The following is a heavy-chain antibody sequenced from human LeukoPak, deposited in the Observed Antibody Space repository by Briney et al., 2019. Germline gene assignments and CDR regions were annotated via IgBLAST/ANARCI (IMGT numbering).Heavy chain of an antibody. CDR1: GGSISSYY. V-gene: IGHV4-4*07. CDR3: ARGSEQWLVLYYFDY. D-gene: IGHD6-19*01. J-gene: IGHJ4*02. CDR2: IYTSGTT. Sequence: SETLSLTCTVSGGSISSYYWSWIRQPAGKGLEWIGRIYTSGTTHYNPSLKSRVTMSVDTSKNQFSLKLSSVTAADTAVYYCARGSEQWLVLYYFDYWGQGTLVTVSS.